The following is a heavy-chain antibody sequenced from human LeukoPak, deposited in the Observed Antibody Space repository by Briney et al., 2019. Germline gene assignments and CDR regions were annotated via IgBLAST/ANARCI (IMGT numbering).Heavy chain of an antibody. Sequence: SVKVSCKASGFTFTSSAMQWVRQARGQRLEWIGWIVVGSGNTNYARKFQERVTITRDMSTSTAYMELSSLRSEDTAVYYCAGDSGSYLGTAFDIWGQGTMVTVSS. CDR2: IVVGSGNT. CDR1: GFTFTSSA. J-gene: IGHJ3*02. V-gene: IGHV1-58*02. D-gene: IGHD1-26*01. CDR3: AGDSGSYLGTAFDI.